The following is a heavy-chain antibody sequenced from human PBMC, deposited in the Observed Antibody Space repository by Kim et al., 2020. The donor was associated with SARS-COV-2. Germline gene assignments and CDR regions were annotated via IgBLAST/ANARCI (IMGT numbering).Heavy chain of an antibody. CDR3: ARDRWPYYYDSSGYYHNWFDP. J-gene: IGHJ5*02. D-gene: IGHD3-22*01. CDR1: GFTFSSYS. Sequence: GGSLRLSCAASGFTFSSYSMNWVRQAPGKGLEWVSYISSSSSTIYYADSVKGRFTISRDNAKNSLYLQMNSLRDEDTAVYYCARDRWPYYYDSSGYYHNWFDPWGQGTLVTVSS. CDR2: ISSSSSTI. V-gene: IGHV3-48*02.